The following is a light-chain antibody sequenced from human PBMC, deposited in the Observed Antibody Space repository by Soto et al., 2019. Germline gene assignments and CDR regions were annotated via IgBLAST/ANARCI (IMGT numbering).Light chain of an antibody. V-gene: IGKV3-11*01. Sequence: EIVLTQSPATLSLSPGERATLSCRASQSVNKYLAWYQQKPGRTPRLLIYDASVRATGVPARFSGSGSGTDFTLTISRLEPEDFAVYFCQQHTNWFSWTFGQGTKGDIK. CDR3: QQHTNWFSWT. J-gene: IGKJ1*01. CDR2: DAS. CDR1: QSVNKY.